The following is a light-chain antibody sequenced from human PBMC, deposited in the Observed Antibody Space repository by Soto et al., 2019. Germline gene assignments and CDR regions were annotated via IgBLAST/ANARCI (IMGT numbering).Light chain of an antibody. CDR2: GNS. Sequence: QSVLAQPPSVSGAPGQRVTISCTGRSSNIGAGYDVHWYKQLPGTAPRLLIYGNSNRPSGVPDRFSRSKSGTSASLAITGLQAEDEADYYCQSYDNSLKIVVGGGTKLTVL. V-gene: IGLV1-40*01. J-gene: IGLJ3*02. CDR1: SSNIGAGYD. CDR3: QSYDNSLKIV.